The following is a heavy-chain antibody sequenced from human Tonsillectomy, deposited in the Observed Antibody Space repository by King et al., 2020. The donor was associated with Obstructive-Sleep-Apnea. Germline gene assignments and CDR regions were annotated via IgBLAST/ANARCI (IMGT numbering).Heavy chain of an antibody. CDR2: ISWDGGST. CDR3: TKEKYSSSTYYYYGMDV. J-gene: IGHJ6*02. V-gene: IGHV3-43D*03. D-gene: IGHD6-13*01. CDR1: GFTFDDYA. Sequence: VQLVESGGVVIQPGGSLRLSCAASGFTFDDYAMHWVRQAPGKGLEWVSLISWDGGSTYYADSVKGRFTISRDNSKNSLYLQMNSLRAEDTALYYCTKEKYSSSTYYYYGMDVGGQGTTVTVSS.